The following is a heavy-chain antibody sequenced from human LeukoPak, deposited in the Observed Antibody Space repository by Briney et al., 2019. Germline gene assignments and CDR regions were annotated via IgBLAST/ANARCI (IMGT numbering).Heavy chain of an antibody. V-gene: IGHV3-30*02. Sequence: PGGSLRLSXAASGFTFSSYGVHWVRQAPGKGLEWVAFIRYDGSNKYYADSVKGRFTISRDNSKNTLYLQMNSLRAEDTAAYYCAKVGSNCFDYWGQGTLVTVSS. CDR2: IRYDGSNK. CDR3: AKVGSNCFDY. D-gene: IGHD6-13*01. CDR1: GFTFSSYG. J-gene: IGHJ4*02.